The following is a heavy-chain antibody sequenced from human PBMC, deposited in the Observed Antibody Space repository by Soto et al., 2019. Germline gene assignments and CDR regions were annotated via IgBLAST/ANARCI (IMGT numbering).Heavy chain of an antibody. CDR3: AKAATVTTNNAMHGVCFDY. CDR2: ISGSGGST. V-gene: IGHV3-23*01. CDR1: GFTFSSYA. Sequence: PGGSLRLSCAASGFTFSSYAMSWVRQAPGKGLEWVSAISGSGGSTYYADSGKGRLTISRDNSKNTLYLQMNSLRAEDTAVYYCAKAATVTTNNAMHGVCFDYWGQGTLVTVSS. J-gene: IGHJ4*02. D-gene: IGHD4-17*01.